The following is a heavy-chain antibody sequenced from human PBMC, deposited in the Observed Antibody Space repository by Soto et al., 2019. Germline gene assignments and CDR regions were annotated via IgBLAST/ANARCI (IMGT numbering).Heavy chain of an antibody. Sequence: PGVSPRLSFAASGFSVSSNYMSWFRQAPGKGLEWVSVIYSGGSTYYADSVKGRFTISRDNSKNTLYLQMNSLRAEDTAVYYCASNDIWSVMGCAFDIWGQGTMVTVSS. CDR1: GFSVSSNY. V-gene: IGHV3-53*01. CDR2: IYSGGST. D-gene: IGHD3-3*01. CDR3: ASNDIWSVMGCAFDI. J-gene: IGHJ3*02.